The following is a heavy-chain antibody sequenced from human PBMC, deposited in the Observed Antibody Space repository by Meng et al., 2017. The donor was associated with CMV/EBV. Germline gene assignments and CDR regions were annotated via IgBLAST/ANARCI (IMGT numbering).Heavy chain of an antibody. CDR1: GFTFDDYA. CDR2: ISWNSGSI. D-gene: IGHD2-2*01. V-gene: IGHV3-9*01. CDR3: ARRGAFTRNYYYGMDV. J-gene: IGHJ6*02. Sequence: SLKISCAASGFTFDDYAMHWVRQAPGKGLEWVSGISWNSGSIGYADSVKGRFTISRDNSENTLYLQMNSLRAEDTAVYYCARRGAFTRNYYYGMDVWGQGTTVTVSS.